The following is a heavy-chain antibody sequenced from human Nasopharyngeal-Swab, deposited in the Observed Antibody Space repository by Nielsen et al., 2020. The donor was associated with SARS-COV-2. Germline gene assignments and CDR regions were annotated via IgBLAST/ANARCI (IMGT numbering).Heavy chain of an antibody. V-gene: IGHV4-31*03. CDR1: GGSISSGGYY. Sequence: SETLSLTCTVSGGSISSGGYYWSWIRQHPGKGLEWIGYIYYSGSTNYNPSLKSRVTISVDKSKNQSSLKLSSVTAADTAVYYCARVPEGYYYFDYWGQGTLVTVSS. CDR3: ARVPEGYYYFDY. CDR2: IYYSGST. D-gene: IGHD6-13*01. J-gene: IGHJ4*02.